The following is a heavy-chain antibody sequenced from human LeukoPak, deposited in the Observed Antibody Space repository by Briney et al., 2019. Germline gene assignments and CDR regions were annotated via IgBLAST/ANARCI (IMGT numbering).Heavy chain of an antibody. CDR2: ISSSGSTI. D-gene: IGHD5-12*01. J-gene: IGHJ4*02. V-gene: IGHV3-11*01. Sequence: PGGSLRLSCAASGFTFSDYYMSWIRQAPGKGPEWVSYISSSGSTIYYADSVKGRFTISRDNAKNSLYLQMNSLRAEDTALYSCARVAYSAYDYPTLLPPFDYWGQGTLVTVSS. CDR3: ARVAYSAYDYPTLLPPFDY. CDR1: GFTFSDYY.